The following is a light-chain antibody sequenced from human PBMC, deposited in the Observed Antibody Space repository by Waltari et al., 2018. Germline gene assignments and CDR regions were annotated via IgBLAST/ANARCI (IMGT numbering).Light chain of an antibody. J-gene: IGLJ2*01. CDR1: SSDVGSYNY. V-gene: IGLV2-8*01. Sequence: QSALTQPPSASGSPGQSVTISCTGTSSDVGSYNYVSWYQQHPGKAPKRMIDEVNKRPSWGPDRFSGSKSGKKASLTGSGLQTDDEADYYCSSYGGSNNVLFGGGTKLTVL. CDR2: EVN. CDR3: SSYGGSNNVL.